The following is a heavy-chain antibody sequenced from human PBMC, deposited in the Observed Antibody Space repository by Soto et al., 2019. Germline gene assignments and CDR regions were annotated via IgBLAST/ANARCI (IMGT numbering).Heavy chain of an antibody. CDR1: GYTFTSYA. CDR3: ARGGYCLSTSCYGDSYYSFGMDV. V-gene: IGHV1-3*05. J-gene: IGHJ6*02. CDR2: INAGNGST. D-gene: IGHD2-2*01. Sequence: QAQLVQSGAEEKKPGASVKVSCKASGYTFTSYAMHWVRQAPGQRLEWMGWINAGNGSTKYSEKLQGRVTITRDTSPSTAYMELSSLRREDTGVYYCARGGYCLSTSCYGDSYYSFGMDVWGQGTTVTVSS.